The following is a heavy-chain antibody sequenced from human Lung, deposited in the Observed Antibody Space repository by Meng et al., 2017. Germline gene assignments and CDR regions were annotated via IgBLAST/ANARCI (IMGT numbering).Heavy chain of an antibody. CDR2: IICSGGST. V-gene: IGHV3-23*01. J-gene: IGHJ4*02. D-gene: IGHD1-14*01. Sequence: EAGGCLVQPWVALRTPCAASDFTFSSQAMGWVRQAPGKGLEWVSAIICSGGSTYYADSVKGRFTISRDNSKNTLYLQMNSLRAEDTAVYYCAKDPTKLEPPLWGQGTLVTVSS. CDR1: DFTFSSQA. CDR3: AKDPTKLEPPL.